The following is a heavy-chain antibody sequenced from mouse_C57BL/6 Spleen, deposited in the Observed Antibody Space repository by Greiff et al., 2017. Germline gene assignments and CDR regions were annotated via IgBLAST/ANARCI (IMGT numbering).Heavy chain of an antibody. D-gene: IGHD1-1*01. V-gene: IGHV5-9-1*02. CDR3: TREDYGSYYFDY. Sequence: EVMLVESGEGLVKPGGSLKLSCAASGFTFSSYAMSWVRQTPEKRLEWVAYISSGGDYIYYADTVKGRFTISRDNARNTLYLQMSSLKSENTAIYYCTREDYGSYYFDYWGQGTTLTVSS. J-gene: IGHJ2*01. CDR1: GFTFSSYA. CDR2: ISSGGDYI.